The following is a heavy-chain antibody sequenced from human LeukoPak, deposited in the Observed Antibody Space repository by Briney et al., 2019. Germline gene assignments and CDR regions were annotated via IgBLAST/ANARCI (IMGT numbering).Heavy chain of an antibody. D-gene: IGHD3-10*01. CDR3: ARSQGNGSGANDY. Sequence: SETLSLTCTVSGGPISSYYWSWIRQPAGKGLEWIGRIYTSGSTNYNPSLKSRVTISVDKSKNQFSLKLSSVTAADTAVYYCARSQGNGSGANDYWGQGTLVTVSS. CDR2: IYTSGST. V-gene: IGHV4-4*07. J-gene: IGHJ4*02. CDR1: GGPISSYY.